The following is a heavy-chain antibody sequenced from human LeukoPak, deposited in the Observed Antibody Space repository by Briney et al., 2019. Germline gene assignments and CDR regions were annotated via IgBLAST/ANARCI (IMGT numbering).Heavy chain of an antibody. CDR3: ARRLGSGSTGGYFDY. D-gene: IGHD6-19*01. Sequence: SETLSLTCTVSGGSFSSSTYYWGWLRQPPGKGLEWIGTISYSGSTYYNPSLRSRVTISVDTSKNQFSLKLSSVTAADTAVYYCARRLGSGSTGGYFDYWGQGTLVTASS. CDR1: GGSFSSSTYY. CDR2: ISYSGST. V-gene: IGHV4-39*01. J-gene: IGHJ4*02.